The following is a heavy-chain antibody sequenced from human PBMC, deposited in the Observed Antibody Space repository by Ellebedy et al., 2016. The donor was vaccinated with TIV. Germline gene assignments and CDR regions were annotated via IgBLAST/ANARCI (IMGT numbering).Heavy chain of an antibody. CDR2: IYYSGST. J-gene: IGHJ6*02. CDR3: ASDHGGGSPLDV. Sequence: MPSETLSLTCTVSGDSIRSYYWSWIRQHPGKGLEWIGYIYYSGSTYYNPSLKSRVTISVDTSKNQFSLKLSSVTAADTAVYYCASDHGGGSPLDVWGQGTTVTVSS. D-gene: IGHD4/OR15-4a*01. CDR1: GDSIRSYY. V-gene: IGHV4-59*06.